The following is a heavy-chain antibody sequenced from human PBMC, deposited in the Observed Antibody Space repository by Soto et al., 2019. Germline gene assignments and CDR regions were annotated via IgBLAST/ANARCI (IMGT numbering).Heavy chain of an antibody. Sequence: EVQLVESGGGVVQPGGSLRLSCVVSGFIVSSKYMSWVRQAPGMGLEWVSVIFIGGGTYYAGSVKGRFTISRDNAKNTLYPQMNSLRAEDTAVYYCVRDPWDSWGQGTLVTVSS. J-gene: IGHJ4*02. CDR2: IFIGGGT. V-gene: IGHV3-66*01. CDR1: GFIVSSKY. CDR3: VRDPWDS.